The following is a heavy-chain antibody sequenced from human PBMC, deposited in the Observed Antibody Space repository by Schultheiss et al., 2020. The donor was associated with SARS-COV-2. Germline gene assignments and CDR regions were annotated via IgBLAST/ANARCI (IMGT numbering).Heavy chain of an antibody. CDR1: GFTFSDYY. J-gene: IGHJ4*02. V-gene: IGHV3-11*06. CDR2: ILSSGSYT. D-gene: IGHD6-19*01. CDR3: ARDLKAVAVFGFDY. Sequence: GGSLRLSCAASGFTFSDYYMSWIRQAPGKGLEWVSHILSSGSYTNYADSVKGRFTISRDNAKNSLYLQMNSLRDEDTAVYYCARDLKAVAVFGFDYWGQGTLVTVSS.